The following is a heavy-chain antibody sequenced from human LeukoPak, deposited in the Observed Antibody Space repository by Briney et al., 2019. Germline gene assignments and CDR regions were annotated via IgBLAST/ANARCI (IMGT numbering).Heavy chain of an antibody. CDR3: AKRPSSLHYGMDV. CDR2: ISGSGGTT. J-gene: IGHJ6*02. Sequence: PGGSLRLSCAASGFTFYSYAMSWVRQAPGKGLEWVSAISGSGGTTYYADSVKGRFTISRDNSKNTLYLQMNSLRAEDTAVYYCAKRPSSLHYGMDVWGQGTTVTVSS. D-gene: IGHD1-26*01. V-gene: IGHV3-23*01. CDR1: GFTFYSYA.